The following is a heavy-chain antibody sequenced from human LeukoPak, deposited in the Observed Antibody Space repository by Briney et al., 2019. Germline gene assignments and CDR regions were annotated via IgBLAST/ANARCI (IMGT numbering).Heavy chain of an antibody. Sequence: GESLKISCQGSGYRLTSYWDGWGRQVPGKGLEWMGIIYPGESDTKYSPSFQGQVTISADKSISTSYLQWSSLKASDTAMYYCARPGTAYGSGSYFDYYGMDVWGQGTTVTVSS. J-gene: IGHJ6*02. D-gene: IGHD3-10*01. CDR2: IYPGESDT. CDR3: ARPGTAYGSGSYFDYYGMDV. V-gene: IGHV5-51*01. CDR1: GYRLTSYW.